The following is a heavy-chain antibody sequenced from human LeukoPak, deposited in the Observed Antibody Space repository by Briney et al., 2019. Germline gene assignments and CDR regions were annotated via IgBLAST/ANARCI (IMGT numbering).Heavy chain of an antibody. CDR2: ISGSGGST. Sequence: PGGTLRLSCAASGFTFSSYGMSWVRQAPGKGLEWVSAISGSGGSTYYADSVKGRFTISRDNSKNTLYLQMNSLRAEDTAVYYCAKGFRSYDILTGYSPFDYWGQGTLVTVSS. CDR3: AKGFRSYDILTGYSPFDY. CDR1: GFTFSSYG. D-gene: IGHD3-9*01. V-gene: IGHV3-23*01. J-gene: IGHJ4*02.